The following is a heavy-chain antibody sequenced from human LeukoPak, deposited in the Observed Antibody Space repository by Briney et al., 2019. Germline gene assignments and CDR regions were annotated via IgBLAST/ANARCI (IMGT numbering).Heavy chain of an antibody. CDR1: GFTFSSYS. CDR3: ARDSPNKRLRIVVVAASAIDY. Sequence: PGGSLRLSCAASGFTFSSYSMNWVRQAPGKGLEWVSYISSSSSTIYYADSVKGRFTISRDNAKNSLYLQMNSLRAEDTAVYYCARDSPNKRLRIVVVAASAIDYWGQGTLVTVSS. D-gene: IGHD2-15*01. CDR2: ISSSSSTI. V-gene: IGHV3-48*01. J-gene: IGHJ4*02.